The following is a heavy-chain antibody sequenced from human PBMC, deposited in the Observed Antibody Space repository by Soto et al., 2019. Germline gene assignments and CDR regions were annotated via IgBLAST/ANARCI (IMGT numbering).Heavy chain of an antibody. CDR3: ARGRTIFGVVNFDY. Sequence: QVQVVQSGAEVKRPGSSVKVSCKASGGTFSNSPIAWVRLAPGQGLEWMGGVIPIFSIVKYAQKFQGRVTFTADDSTSTAYMELSSLTSEDTAVYYCARGRTIFGVVNFDYWGQGTLVTVSS. D-gene: IGHD3-3*01. CDR2: VIPIFSIV. CDR1: GGTFSNSP. V-gene: IGHV1-69*01. J-gene: IGHJ4*02.